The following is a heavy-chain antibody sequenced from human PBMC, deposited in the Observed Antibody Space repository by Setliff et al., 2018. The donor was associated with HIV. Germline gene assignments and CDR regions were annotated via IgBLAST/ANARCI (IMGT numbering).Heavy chain of an antibody. CDR1: DDSISSGANY. CDR3: ARGDPFTDFDS. Sequence: SETLSLTCSVSDDSISSGANYWSWIRQPAGKGLEWIGRIYTNGNTNYNPSLKSRVTVSADTSKNQFSLKLTSVTAADTAVYYCARGDPFTDFDSWGQGTLVTVSS. J-gene: IGHJ4*02. CDR2: IYTNGNT. V-gene: IGHV4-61*02. D-gene: IGHD3-16*01.